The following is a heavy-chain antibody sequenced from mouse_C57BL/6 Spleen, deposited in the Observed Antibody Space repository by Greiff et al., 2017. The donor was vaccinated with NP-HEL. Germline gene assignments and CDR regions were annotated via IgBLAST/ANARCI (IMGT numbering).Heavy chain of an antibody. V-gene: IGHV1-54*01. CDR3: ARNYGTPYAMDY. J-gene: IGHJ4*01. Sequence: QVQLQQSGAELVRPGTSVKVSCKASGYAFTNYLIEWVTQRPGQGLEWIGVINPGSGGPNYNEKVKGKATLTADKSSSTAYMQLSSLTSEDSAVYFCARNYGTPYAMDYWGQGTSVTVSS. CDR1: GYAFTNYL. D-gene: IGHD1-1*01. CDR2: INPGSGGP.